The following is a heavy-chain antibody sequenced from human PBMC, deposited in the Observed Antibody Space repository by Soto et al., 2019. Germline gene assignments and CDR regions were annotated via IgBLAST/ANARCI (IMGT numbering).Heavy chain of an antibody. J-gene: IGHJ5*02. Sequence: ASVKVSCKASGYTFTSYAMHWVRQAPGQRLEWMGWINAGNGNTKYSQKFQGRVTITRDTSASTAYMELSSLRSEDTAVYYCARGYYDSSGYYRVLDPWGQGTLVTVSS. CDR3: ARGYYDSSGYYRVLDP. CDR1: GYTFTSYA. V-gene: IGHV1-3*01. D-gene: IGHD3-22*01. CDR2: INAGNGNT.